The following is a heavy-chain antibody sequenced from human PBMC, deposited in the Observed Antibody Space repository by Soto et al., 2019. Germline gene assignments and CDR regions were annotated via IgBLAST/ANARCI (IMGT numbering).Heavy chain of an antibody. J-gene: IGHJ4*02. Sequence: VKVSCKASGYTFTSYYMHWVRQAPGQGLEWMGIINPSGGSTSYAQKFQGRVTMTRDTSTSTVYMELSSLRSEDTAVYYCARDAPSGYSGYDTAHFDYWGQGTLVTVSS. V-gene: IGHV1-46*01. CDR2: INPSGGST. CDR1: GYTFTSYY. D-gene: IGHD5-12*01. CDR3: ARDAPSGYSGYDTAHFDY.